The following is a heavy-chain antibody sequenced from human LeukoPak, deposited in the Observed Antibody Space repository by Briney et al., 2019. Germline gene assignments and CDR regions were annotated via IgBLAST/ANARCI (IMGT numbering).Heavy chain of an antibody. Sequence: GGSLRPSCAASGFTFSNYWMTWVRQAPGKGLEWVASMKEDGSEKYYVDSVRGRFTISRDNAENSLYLQMNSLRAEDTAVYYCARARDIDYWGQGTLVTVSS. J-gene: IGHJ4*02. CDR1: GFTFSNYW. D-gene: IGHD5-24*01. CDR2: MKEDGSEK. V-gene: IGHV3-7*03. CDR3: ARARDIDY.